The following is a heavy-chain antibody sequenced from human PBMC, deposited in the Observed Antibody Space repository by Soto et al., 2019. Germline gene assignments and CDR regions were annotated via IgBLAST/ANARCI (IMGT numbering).Heavy chain of an antibody. CDR2: IYHSGST. Sequence: PSETLSLTCAVSGGSISSSNWWSWVRQPPGKGLEWIGEIYHSGSTNYNPSLKSRVTISVDKSKNQFSLKLSSVTAADTAVYYCARAPRDSSSWYFDYWGQGTLVTVSP. J-gene: IGHJ4*02. CDR3: ARAPRDSSSWYFDY. V-gene: IGHV4-4*02. D-gene: IGHD6-13*01. CDR1: GGSISSSNW.